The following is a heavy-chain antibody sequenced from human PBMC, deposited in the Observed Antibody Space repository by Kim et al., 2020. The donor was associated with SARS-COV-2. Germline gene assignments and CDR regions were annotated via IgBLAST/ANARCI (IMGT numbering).Heavy chain of an antibody. Sequence: GGSLRLSCAASGFTFSSYGMHWVRQAPGKGLEWVAVISYDGSNKYYADSVKGRFTISRDNSKNTLYLQMNSLRAEDTAVYYCATLRWDTAMVDFDYWGQGTLVTVSS. CDR2: ISYDGSNK. CDR3: ATLRWDTAMVDFDY. CDR1: GFTFSSYG. D-gene: IGHD5-18*01. V-gene: IGHV3-30*03. J-gene: IGHJ4*02.